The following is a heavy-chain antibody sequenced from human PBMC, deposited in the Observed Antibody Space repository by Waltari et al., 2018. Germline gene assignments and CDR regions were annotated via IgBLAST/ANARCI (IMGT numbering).Heavy chain of an antibody. D-gene: IGHD1-26*01. V-gene: IGHV3-21*01. J-gene: IGHJ6*02. CDR1: GFTFSSYS. CDR2: ISSSSSYI. CDR3: ARDQGGGLYYYGMDV. Sequence: EVQLVESGGGLVKPGGSLRHSCAASGFTFSSYSMNWVRQAPGKGLEWVSSISSSSSYIYYADSVKGRFTISRDNAKNSLYLQMNSLRAEDTAVYYCARDQGGGLYYYGMDVWGQGTTVTVSS.